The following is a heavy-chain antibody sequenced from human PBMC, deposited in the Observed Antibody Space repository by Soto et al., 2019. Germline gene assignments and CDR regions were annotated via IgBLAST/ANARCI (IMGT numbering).Heavy chain of an antibody. CDR3: ARVHVMVVAGSTFDY. J-gene: IGHJ4*01. CDR1: GYSISSGSY. CDR2: IYHGGTT. D-gene: IGHD6-19*01. Sequence: SETLSLTCTVSGYSISSGSYRAWIRQPPGKGPEWSASIYHGGTTFYNPSLKSRITTSVDTSNNQFSLKLTSVTAADTAVYYCARVHVMVVAGSTFDYWGHGTLVTVS. V-gene: IGHV4-38-2*02.